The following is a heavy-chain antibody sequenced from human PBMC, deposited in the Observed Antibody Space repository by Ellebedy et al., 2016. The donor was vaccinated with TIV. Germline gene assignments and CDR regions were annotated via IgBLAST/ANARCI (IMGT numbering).Heavy chain of an antibody. Sequence: GESLKISXAASGFTFSDFYMSWIRQAPGQGLEWVSYISSGGTTIHYADSVKGRFTISRDNAKNSLYLQMNSLRAEDTAVYYCAKVVKGSLDPWGQGTLVTVSS. J-gene: IGHJ5*02. V-gene: IGHV3-11*01. CDR2: ISSGGTTI. CDR3: AKVVKGSLDP. D-gene: IGHD2-15*01. CDR1: GFTFSDFY.